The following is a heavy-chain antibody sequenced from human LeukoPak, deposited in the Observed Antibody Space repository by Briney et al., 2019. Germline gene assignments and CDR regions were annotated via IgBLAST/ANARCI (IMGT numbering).Heavy chain of an antibody. J-gene: IGHJ5*02. CDR2: IYHSGIT. CDR3: ARLTSSGWFRDWFDP. D-gene: IGHD6-19*01. Sequence: SETLSLTCSLSGGPIDSFYCTWIRQPPGKGLEWIGYIYHSGITNYNPSLKSRVTISIDKSKSQFSLKLSSVTAADTAVYYCARLTSSGWFRDWFDPWGQGTLVTVSS. CDR1: GGPIDSFY. V-gene: IGHV4-59*12.